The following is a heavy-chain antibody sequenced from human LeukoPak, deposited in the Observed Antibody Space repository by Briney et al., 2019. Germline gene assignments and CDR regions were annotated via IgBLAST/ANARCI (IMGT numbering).Heavy chain of an antibody. Sequence: SETLSLTCTVSGGSISSGDYYWSWIRQPPGKGLEWIGYIYYSGSTYYNPSLKSRVTISVDTSKNQLYLKLSSVTAADTAVYYCARGGSRNVLRYFDWPSRGVDYWGQGTLVTVSS. V-gene: IGHV4-30-4*08. CDR1: GGSISSGDYY. CDR3: ARGGSRNVLRYFDWPSRGVDY. J-gene: IGHJ4*02. CDR2: IYYSGST. D-gene: IGHD3-9*01.